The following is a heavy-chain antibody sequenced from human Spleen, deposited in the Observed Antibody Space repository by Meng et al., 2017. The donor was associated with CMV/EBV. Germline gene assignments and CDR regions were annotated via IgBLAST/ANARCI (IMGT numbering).Heavy chain of an antibody. Sequence: SGFTFRRYWLHWVRQAPGKGLEWVAVISYDGSNKYYADSVKGRFTISRDNSKNTLYLQMNSLRAEDTAVYYCARVLAGSPVAAADAWGQGTLVTVSS. V-gene: IGHV3-30*03. D-gene: IGHD6-13*01. CDR3: ARVLAGSPVAAADA. CDR2: ISYDGSNK. J-gene: IGHJ5*02. CDR1: GFTFRRYW.